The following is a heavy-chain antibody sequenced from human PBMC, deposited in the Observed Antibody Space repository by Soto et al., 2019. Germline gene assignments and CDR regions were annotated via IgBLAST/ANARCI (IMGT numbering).Heavy chain of an antibody. J-gene: IGHJ6*03. Sequence: ASVKVSCKASGYTFTSYGISWVRQAPGQGLEWMGWISAYNGNTNYAQKLQGRVTMTTDTSTSTAYMELRSLRSDDTAVYYCARDRGDYYYYYYMDVWGKGTTVTVSS. CDR1: GYTFTSYG. V-gene: IGHV1-18*01. CDR2: ISAYNGNT. CDR3: ARDRGDYYYYYYMDV. D-gene: IGHD5-12*01.